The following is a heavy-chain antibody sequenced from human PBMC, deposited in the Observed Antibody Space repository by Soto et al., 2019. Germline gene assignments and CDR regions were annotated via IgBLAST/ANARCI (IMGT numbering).Heavy chain of an antibody. CDR2: IYYSGST. Sequence: SETLSLTCTVSGGSISDFYWSWIRQPPGKGLEWIGYIYYSGSTNYNPSLKSRVTISVDTSKNQFSLNLRSMSPADTAVYYCARVGGLAARTFDYWGLGTLVTVSS. D-gene: IGHD6-6*01. J-gene: IGHJ4*02. CDR1: GGSISDFY. CDR3: ARVGGLAARTFDY. V-gene: IGHV4-59*01.